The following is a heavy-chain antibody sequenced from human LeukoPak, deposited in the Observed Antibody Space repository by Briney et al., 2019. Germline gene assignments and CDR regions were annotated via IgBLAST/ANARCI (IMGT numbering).Heavy chain of an antibody. CDR3: ARTQIYDYYYMDV. J-gene: IGHJ6*03. V-gene: IGHV4-34*01. CDR1: GGSFSGYY. D-gene: IGHD3-16*01. Sequence: SETLSLTCAVYGGSFSGYYWSWIRQPPGKGLEWIGEINHSGSTNYNPSLKSRVTISVATSKTQFSLKLSFVTAADTAVYYCARTQIYDYYYMDVWGKGTTVTVSS. CDR2: INHSGST.